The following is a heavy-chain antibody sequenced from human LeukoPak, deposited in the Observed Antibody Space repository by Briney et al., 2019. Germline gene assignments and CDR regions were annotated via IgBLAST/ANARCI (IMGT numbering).Heavy chain of an antibody. CDR2: ISYDGSNK. D-gene: IGHD5-18*01. Sequence: GGSLRLSCEASGFTFSIYGMHWVRQAPGKGLEWVAVISYDGSNKYYADSVKGRFTISRDNSKNTLYLQMNSLRAEDTAVYYCAREGDTALDYWGQGTLVTVSS. CDR3: AREGDTALDY. CDR1: GFTFSIYG. J-gene: IGHJ4*02. V-gene: IGHV3-30*03.